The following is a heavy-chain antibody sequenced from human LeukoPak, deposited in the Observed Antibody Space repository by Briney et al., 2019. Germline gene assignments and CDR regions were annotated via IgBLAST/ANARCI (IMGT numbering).Heavy chain of an antibody. V-gene: IGHV3-7*01. CDR1: GFTFSSYW. Sequence: GGSLRLSCAASGFTFSSYWMSWVRQAPGKGLEWVANIKQDGSEKYYVDSVKGRFTISRDNAKNSLYLQMNSLRAEDTAVYYCARDQYYYDSSGWPAFDYWGQGTLVTVSS. CDR2: IKQDGSEK. J-gene: IGHJ4*02. CDR3: ARDQYYYDSSGWPAFDY. D-gene: IGHD3-22*01.